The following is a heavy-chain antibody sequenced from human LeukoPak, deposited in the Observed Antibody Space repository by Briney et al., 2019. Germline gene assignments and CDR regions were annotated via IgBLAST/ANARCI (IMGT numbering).Heavy chain of an antibody. V-gene: IGHV3-9*02. D-gene: IGHD1-14*01. Sequence: GGSLGLSCAVSGFTSDDHAMHWVRQASGKGLEWVAGIMWRSGSTGYADSVKGRFTISRDNAKNSLYLQMNSLRVEDTALYYCAKDLTPGGADVWGQGTTVTVSS. J-gene: IGHJ6*02. CDR2: IMWRSGST. CDR3: AKDLTPGGADV. CDR1: GFTSDDHA.